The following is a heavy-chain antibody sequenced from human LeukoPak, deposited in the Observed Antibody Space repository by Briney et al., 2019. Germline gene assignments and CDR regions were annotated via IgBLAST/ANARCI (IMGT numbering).Heavy chain of an antibody. J-gene: IGHJ4*02. CDR3: ARDSVVDIEASTTYYFDS. Sequence: SETLSLTCTVSGGSLSSSSYYWGWIRQPPGKGLEWIGSIYHSGSTYYNPSLRCRVAISLDTSKNQFSLKMFSVTAADTAVYYCARDSVVDIEASTTYYFDSWGQGTLVTVSS. V-gene: IGHV4-39*07. CDR1: GGSLSSSSYY. CDR2: IYHSGST. D-gene: IGHD5-12*01.